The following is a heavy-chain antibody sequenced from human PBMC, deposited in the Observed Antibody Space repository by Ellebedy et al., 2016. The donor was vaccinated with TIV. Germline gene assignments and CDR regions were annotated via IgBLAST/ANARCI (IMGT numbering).Heavy chain of an antibody. CDR2: ISSRGGST. D-gene: IGHD6-13*01. V-gene: IGHV3-23*01. CDR1: GFSFATYA. Sequence: GESLKISCAASGFSFATYAMSWVRQAPGKGLECVSGISSRGGSTYYADSVNGRFTISRDNSNNTLHLHMNSLRAEDTAVYYCANPPPSSSSPPQYSQRWGQGTLVTVSS. CDR3: ANPPPSSSSPPQYSQR. J-gene: IGHJ1*01.